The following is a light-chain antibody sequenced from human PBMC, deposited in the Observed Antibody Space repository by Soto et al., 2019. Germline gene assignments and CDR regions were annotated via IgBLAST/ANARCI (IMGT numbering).Light chain of an antibody. CDR1: SSDVGGYSL. CDR2: EGS. V-gene: IGLV2-23*01. CDR3: CSYSSGSNVI. Sequence: QSALTQPASVSGSPGQSITISCTGTSSDVGGYSLVSWYQQYPGRAPKLMIYEGSKRPSGVSNRFSGSKSGNTASLTISGLQAEDEADYYCCSYSSGSNVIFGGGTQLTVL. J-gene: IGLJ2*01.